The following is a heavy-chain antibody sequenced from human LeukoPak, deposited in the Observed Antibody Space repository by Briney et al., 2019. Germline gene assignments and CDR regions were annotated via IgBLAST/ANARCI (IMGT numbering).Heavy chain of an antibody. V-gene: IGHV4-61*02. J-gene: IGHJ4*02. CDR1: GGSISSGSYY. CDR3: ATYSSSWRTYYFDY. CDR2: FYTAAKT. Sequence: SETLSLTCTVSGGSISSGSYYCSWIRQPAGKGLEWIGRFYTAAKTDYNPSLKSRITLSLDTSKNQFSLQLNSVTAADTAVYYCATYSSSWRTYYFDYWGQGALVTVSS. D-gene: IGHD6-13*01.